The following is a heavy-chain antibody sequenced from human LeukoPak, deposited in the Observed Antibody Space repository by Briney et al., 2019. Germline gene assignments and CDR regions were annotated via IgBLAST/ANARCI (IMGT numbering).Heavy chain of an antibody. CDR1: GGTFSSYA. J-gene: IGHJ3*02. CDR2: IIPIFGTA. Sequence: PVASVKVSCKASGGTFSSYAISWVRQAPGQGLEWMGGIIPIFGTANYAQKFQGRVTITADESTSTAYMELSSLRSEDTAVYYCARFGDDYGGLNDAFDIWGQGTMVTVSS. CDR3: ARFGDDYGGLNDAFDI. D-gene: IGHD4-23*01. V-gene: IGHV1-69*13.